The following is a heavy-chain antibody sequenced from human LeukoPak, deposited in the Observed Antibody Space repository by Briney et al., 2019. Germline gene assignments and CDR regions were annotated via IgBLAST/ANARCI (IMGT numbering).Heavy chain of an antibody. V-gene: IGHV1-24*01. D-gene: IGHD2-21*02. Sequence: ASVKLSCTVSGYTLTQLSMHWVRHAPGTGLEWMGGFDPEDGETIYGQKFQGRVTMTEDTSTGTAYMELSCLRSERTAVYYCATQLAYCGGDCYWDPWGQGTLVTVSS. CDR1: GYTLTQLS. J-gene: IGHJ5*02. CDR3: ATQLAYCGGDCYWDP. CDR2: FDPEDGET.